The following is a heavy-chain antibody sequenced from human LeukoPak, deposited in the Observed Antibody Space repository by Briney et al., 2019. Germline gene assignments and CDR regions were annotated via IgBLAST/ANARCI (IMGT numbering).Heavy chain of an antibody. D-gene: IGHD2-2*01. V-gene: IGHV1-2*02. Sequence: ASVKVCCKASGYTLTGYYMHWVRQAPGQGLEWMGWINPNSGGTNYAQKFQGRVTMTRDTSISTAYMELSRLRSDDTAVYYCARGLRGSPAFDYWGQGTLVTVSS. CDR3: ARGLRGSPAFDY. J-gene: IGHJ4*02. CDR2: INPNSGGT. CDR1: GYTLTGYY.